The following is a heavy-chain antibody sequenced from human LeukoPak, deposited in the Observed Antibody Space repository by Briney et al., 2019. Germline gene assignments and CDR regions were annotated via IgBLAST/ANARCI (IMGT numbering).Heavy chain of an antibody. D-gene: IGHD2-21*01. J-gene: IGHJ4*02. CDR2: ISGSGGST. CDR3: AKDRVSDCGGDCYSPHPFDY. CDR1: GFTFSSYA. V-gene: IGHV3-23*01. Sequence: GGSLRLSCAASGFTFSSYAMSWVRQAPGKGLEWVSAISGSGGSTYYADSVKGRFTISRDNSKNTLYLQMNSLRAEDTAVYYCAKDRVSDCGGDCYSPHPFDYRGQGTLVTVSS.